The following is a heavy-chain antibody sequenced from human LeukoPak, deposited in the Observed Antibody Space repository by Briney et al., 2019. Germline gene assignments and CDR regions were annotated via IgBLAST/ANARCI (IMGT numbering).Heavy chain of an antibody. CDR1: GFTVSSSY. Sequence: GGSLRLSCAASGFTVSSSYMSWVRQAPGKGLEWVSVLYSDGTTYYADSVKGRFTTSRDNSKNTLHLEMNNLKAEDTAVYFCARAAYDSNGYTANHDYWGQGTLVTVSS. CDR3: ARAAYDSNGYTANHDY. J-gene: IGHJ4*02. CDR2: LYSDGTT. V-gene: IGHV3-53*01. D-gene: IGHD3-22*01.